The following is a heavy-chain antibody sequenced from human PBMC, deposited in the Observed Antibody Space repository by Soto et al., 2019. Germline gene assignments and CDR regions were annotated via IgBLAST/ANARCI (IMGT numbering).Heavy chain of an antibody. CDR2: ITGSGGTT. Sequence: PGGSLRLSCAASGFTFGAYAMNWVRQAPGRGPEWVSAITGSGGTTYYTDSVKGRFAISRDNSKDTLYLQMSSLRAEDTAIYYCVRESIGSCAGTNCYPPTQWGQGTLVTVSS. CDR3: VRESIGSCAGTNCYPPTQ. D-gene: IGHD2-2*01. CDR1: GFTFGAYA. V-gene: IGHV3-23*01. J-gene: IGHJ4*02.